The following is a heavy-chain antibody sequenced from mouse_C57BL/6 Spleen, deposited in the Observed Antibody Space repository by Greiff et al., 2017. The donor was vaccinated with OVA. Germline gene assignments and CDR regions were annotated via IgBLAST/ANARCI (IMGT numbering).Heavy chain of an antibody. CDR3: ARNWDEAMDY. Sequence: QVQLQQPGAELVKPGASVKMSCKASGYTFTRYWITWVKQRPGQGLEWIGDIYPGSGSNNYNEKFKSKATLTVDTSSSTAYMQLSSLTSEDSAVYYCARNWDEAMDYWGQGTSVTVSS. V-gene: IGHV1-55*01. CDR2: IYPGSGSN. CDR1: GYTFTRYW. D-gene: IGHD4-1*01. J-gene: IGHJ4*01.